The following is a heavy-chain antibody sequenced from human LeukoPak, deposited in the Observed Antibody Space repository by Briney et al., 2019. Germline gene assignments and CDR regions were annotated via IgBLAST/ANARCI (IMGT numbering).Heavy chain of an antibody. CDR1: GFTFSRYW. V-gene: IGHV3-74*01. CDR3: ASDSSYGLDV. Sequence: PGGSLRLSCAASGFTFSRYWMHWVRQAPGKGLVWVSRTYSDGSITTYAASVKGRFTISRDNAKNALYLQMNSLRAEDTAVYYCASDSSYGLDVWGQGTTVTVSS. J-gene: IGHJ6*02. CDR2: TYSDGSIT.